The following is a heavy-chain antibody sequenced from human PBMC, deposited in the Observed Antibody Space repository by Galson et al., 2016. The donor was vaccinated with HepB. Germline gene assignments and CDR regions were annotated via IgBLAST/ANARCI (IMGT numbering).Heavy chain of an antibody. D-gene: IGHD6-19*01. Sequence: SLRLSCAASGFTVSIYERDWVRQAPGKGLEWVSYINGGGTTGYYADSVKGRFTLSRDNTKYSLCLQMNSLRAEDTAVYYCARDGRLTSGLDYWGQGALVTVSS. V-gene: IGHV3-48*03. CDR1: GFTVSIYE. CDR3: ARDGRLTSGLDY. J-gene: IGHJ4*02. CDR2: INGGGTTG.